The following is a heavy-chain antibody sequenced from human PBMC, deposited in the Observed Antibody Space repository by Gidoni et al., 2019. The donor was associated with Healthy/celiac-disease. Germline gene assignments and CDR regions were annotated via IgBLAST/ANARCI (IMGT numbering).Heavy chain of an antibody. CDR3: AGYLAAYYYDSSGYGAFDI. J-gene: IGHJ3*02. CDR1: GGTFSSYA. V-gene: IGHV1-69*06. Sequence: QVQLVQSGAEVKKPGSSVKVSRKASGGTFSSYAISWVRQAPGQGLEWMGGIIPIFGTANYAQKFQGRVTITADKSTSTAYMELSSLRSEDTAVYYCAGYLAAYYYDSSGYGAFDIWGQGTMVTVSS. D-gene: IGHD3-22*01. CDR2: IIPIFGTA.